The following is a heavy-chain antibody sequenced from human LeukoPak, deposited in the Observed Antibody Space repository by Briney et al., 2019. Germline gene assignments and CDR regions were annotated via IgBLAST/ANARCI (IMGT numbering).Heavy chain of an antibody. CDR3: ARAIQTYYDSRGHTQTD. CDR2: IYDSGST. D-gene: IGHD3-22*01. J-gene: IGHJ4*02. CDR1: GGSIRSSYYY. V-gene: IGHV4-39*07. Sequence: SETLSLTCTVSGGSIRSSYYYWGWIRQPPGKGLEWIGSIYDSGSTYYNPPLKSRVTISVDTSKNQFSLKLNSVTAADTAVYYCARAIQTYYDSRGHTQTDWGQGTLVTVSS.